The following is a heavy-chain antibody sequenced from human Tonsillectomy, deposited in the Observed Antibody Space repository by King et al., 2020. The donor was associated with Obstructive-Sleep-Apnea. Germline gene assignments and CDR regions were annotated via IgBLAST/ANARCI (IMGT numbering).Heavy chain of an antibody. CDR2: IIPIFGTA. J-gene: IGHJ4*02. V-gene: IGHV1-69*12. D-gene: IGHD2-2*01. CDR1: GGTFSSYA. CDR3: AISRGGRCSSTSCYVIDY. Sequence: QLVQSGAEVKKPGSSVKVSCKASGGTFSSYAISWVRQAPGQGLEWMGGIIPIFGTANYAQKFQGRVTITADESTSTAYMELSSLRSEDTAVYYCAISRGGRCSSTSCYVIDYRGQGTLVTVSS.